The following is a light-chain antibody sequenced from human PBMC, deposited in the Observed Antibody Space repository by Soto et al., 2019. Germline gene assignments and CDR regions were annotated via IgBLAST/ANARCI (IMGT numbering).Light chain of an antibody. V-gene: IGKV3-20*01. CDR2: GAS. CDR1: QSISSN. J-gene: IGKJ5*01. Sequence: ERVMTQSPATLSVSPGGRATLSCRASQSISSNLAWYQQKPGQAPRLLIYGASNRATGIPDMFSGSGSGTDFTLTISRLEPEDFAVYDCQQYGSSPITFGQGARLEIK. CDR3: QQYGSSPIT.